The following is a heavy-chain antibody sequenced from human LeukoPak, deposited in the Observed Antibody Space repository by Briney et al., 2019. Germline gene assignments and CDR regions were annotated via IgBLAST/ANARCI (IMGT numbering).Heavy chain of an antibody. Sequence: SETLSLTCTVSDYSISSGYGYYWGWIRQPPGKGLEWIGEINHSGSTNYNPSLKSRVTISVDTSKNQFSLKLSSVTAADTAVYYCARFSYSSSSFLGFDYWGQGTLVTVSS. CDR2: INHSGST. CDR3: ARFSYSSSSFLGFDY. J-gene: IGHJ4*02. D-gene: IGHD6-6*01. CDR1: DYSISSGYGYY. V-gene: IGHV4-38-2*02.